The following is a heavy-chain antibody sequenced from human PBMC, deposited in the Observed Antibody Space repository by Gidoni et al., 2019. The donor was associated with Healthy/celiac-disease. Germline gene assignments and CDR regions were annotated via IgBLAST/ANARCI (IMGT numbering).Heavy chain of an antibody. CDR3: AKTLQGESFDY. J-gene: IGHJ4*02. V-gene: IGHV3-30*18. CDR1: GFTFSSYG. CDR2: ISYDGSNK. D-gene: IGHD2-21*01. Sequence: QVQLVESVGGVVQPGRSLRLSCAASGFTFSSYGMHWVRQAPGKGLEWVAVISYDGSNKYYADSVKGRFTISRDNSKNTLYLQMNSLRAEDTAVYYCAKTLQGESFDYWGQGTLVTVSS.